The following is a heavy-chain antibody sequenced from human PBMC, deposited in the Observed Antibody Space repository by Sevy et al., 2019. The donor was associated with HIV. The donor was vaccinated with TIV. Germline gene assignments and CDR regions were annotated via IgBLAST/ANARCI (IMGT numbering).Heavy chain of an antibody. Sequence: GALRLSCAASGFTFRNYAMHWVRRAPGKGLECVAVISYDGSNKYDADSVKGRFTISRDNSKNTLYLQINSLRPDDTAVYYCARDQDSISFTFDYWGQGTLVTVSS. J-gene: IGHJ4*02. V-gene: IGHV3-30-3*01. CDR3: ARDQDSISFTFDY. CDR2: ISYDGSNK. CDR1: GFTFRNYA. D-gene: IGHD6-6*01.